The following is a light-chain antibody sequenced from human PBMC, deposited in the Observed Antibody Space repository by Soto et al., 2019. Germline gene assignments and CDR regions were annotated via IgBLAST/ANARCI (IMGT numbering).Light chain of an antibody. V-gene: IGKV3-20*01. CDR2: GAS. CDR3: QYFGNSPRWS. J-gene: IGKJ1*01. CDR1: QSVSSTY. Sequence: EIVLTQSPGTLSLSPGERATLSCRASQSVSSTYLAWYQQKPGQAPRLLIYGASSRATGIPDRFSGSGSGTDFTLTISRLESEDFAVYYCQYFGNSPRWSFGQGTKVDIK.